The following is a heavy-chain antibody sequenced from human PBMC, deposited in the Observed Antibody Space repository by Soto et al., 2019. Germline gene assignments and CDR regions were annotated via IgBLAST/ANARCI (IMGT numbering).Heavy chain of an antibody. J-gene: IGHJ4*02. Sequence: VQLLESGGSTVQPGGSLTLSCAASGFPFSSYAMSWVRQTPEKGLEWVAGISGGGNDSYYADFVQGRFTFSRDNSRNILYLQMNSLRAEDTAMYYFARSLFMVAPDNEPFDYWGQGTLVTVSS. D-gene: IGHD5-12*01. CDR2: ISGGGNDS. V-gene: IGHV3-23*01. CDR3: ARSLFMVAPDNEPFDY. CDR1: GFPFSSYA.